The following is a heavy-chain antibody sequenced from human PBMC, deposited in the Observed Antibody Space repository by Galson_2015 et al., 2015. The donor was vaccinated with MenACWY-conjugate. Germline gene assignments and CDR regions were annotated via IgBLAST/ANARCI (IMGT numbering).Heavy chain of an antibody. J-gene: IGHJ6*02. CDR3: ARWTLGGFGSPRFSASVMDV. D-gene: IGHD6-13*01. CDR1: GYIFTNYA. CDR2: INVANGNT. Sequence: SVKVSCKASGYIFTNYAVHWVRQAPGQGLEWMGWINVANGNTKYSERIEGRITITRDTSASVVYMDLSSLRSEDTAVYYCARWTLGGFGSPRFSASVMDVWGQGTTVIVSS. V-gene: IGHV1-3*01.